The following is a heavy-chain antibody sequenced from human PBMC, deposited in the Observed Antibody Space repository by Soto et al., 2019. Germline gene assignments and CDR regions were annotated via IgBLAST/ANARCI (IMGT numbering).Heavy chain of an antibody. CDR2: IDPSDSYT. CDR1: GYSFTSYW. V-gene: IGHV5-10-1*01. D-gene: IGHD2-2*02. CDR3: ARQGDIVVVPAAIDYYYGMDV. Sequence: PGESLKISCKGSGYSFTSYWISWVRQMPGKGLEWMGRIDPSDSYTNYSPSFQGHVTISADKSISTAYLQWSSLKASDTAMYYCARQGDIVVVPAAIDYYYGMDVWGQGTTVTVSS. J-gene: IGHJ6*02.